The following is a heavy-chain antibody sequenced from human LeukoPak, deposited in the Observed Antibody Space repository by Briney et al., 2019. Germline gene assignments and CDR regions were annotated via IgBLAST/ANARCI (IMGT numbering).Heavy chain of an antibody. J-gene: IGHJ3*02. CDR2: IWYDGSNK. CDR3: AREEQLRYCSSTSCYFGAFDI. D-gene: IGHD2-2*01. Sequence: GGSLRLSCAASGFTFSSYGMHWVRQAPGKGLEWVAVIWYDGSNKYYADSVKGRFTISRDNSKNTLYLQMNSLRAEDTAVYYCAREEQLRYCSSTSCYFGAFDIWGQGTMVTVSS. V-gene: IGHV3-33*01. CDR1: GFTFSSYG.